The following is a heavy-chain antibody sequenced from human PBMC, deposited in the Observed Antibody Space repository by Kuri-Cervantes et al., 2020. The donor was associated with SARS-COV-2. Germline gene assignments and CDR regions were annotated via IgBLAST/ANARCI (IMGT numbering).Heavy chain of an antibody. D-gene: IGHD6-19*01. CDR2: INNSGRT. J-gene: IGHJ6*02. CDR3: ARDSVVAAGRMDV. Sequence: ESLKISCSVSGDSAFISNNYWTWIRQPPGKGLEWLGNINNSGRTNHNPSLSSRVTISVDTSNKQFSLKLSSVTAADTAVYYCARDSVVAAGRMDVWGQGTTVTVSS. V-gene: IGHV4-61*01. CDR1: GDSAFISNNY.